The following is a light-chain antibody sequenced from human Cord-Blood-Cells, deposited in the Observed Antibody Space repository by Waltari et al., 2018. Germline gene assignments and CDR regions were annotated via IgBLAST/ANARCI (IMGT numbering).Light chain of an antibody. V-gene: IGLV2-14*01. CDR3: SSYTSSSTLGV. CDR1: SSDGGGYTY. CDR2: DVS. J-gene: IGLJ2*01. Sequence: QSALTQPAPASGYPRQSITISCTGTSSDGGGYTYVSWYQQHPGKAPKLMIYDVSNRPSGVSNRFSGSKSGNTASLTISGLQAEDEADYYCSSYTSSSTLGVFGGGTKLTVL.